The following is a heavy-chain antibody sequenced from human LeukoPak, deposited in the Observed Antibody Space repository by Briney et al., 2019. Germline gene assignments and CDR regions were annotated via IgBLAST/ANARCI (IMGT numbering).Heavy chain of an antibody. V-gene: IGHV3-30-3*01. CDR2: ISYDVSNK. CDR1: GFTFSSYA. Sequence: PGGSLRLSCAASGFTFSSYAMHWVRQAPGKGLEWVSVISYDVSNKYYADSVKGRFTISRDNSKNTLYLQMNSLRAEDTAVYYCARDTQQLALYYYYGMDVWGQGTTVTVSS. D-gene: IGHD6-13*01. J-gene: IGHJ6*02. CDR3: ARDTQQLALYYYYGMDV.